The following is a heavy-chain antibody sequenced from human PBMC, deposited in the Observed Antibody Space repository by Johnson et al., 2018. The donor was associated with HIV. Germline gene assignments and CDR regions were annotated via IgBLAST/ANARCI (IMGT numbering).Heavy chain of an antibody. CDR3: AVGIQLWFASEGDAFDI. J-gene: IGHJ3*02. D-gene: IGHD5-18*01. CDR2: ISRDGGTE. V-gene: IGHV3-30*03. CDR1: GVKLDDYG. Sequence: QVQLVESGGGLVQPGRSLRLSCVASGVKLDDYGMHWVRQAPGEGLDWVAFISRDGGTEYYADSVKGRFAISRDNAKSTLYLLMNYLTPEDTAMYYCAVGIQLWFASEGDAFDIWGQGAMVSVSS.